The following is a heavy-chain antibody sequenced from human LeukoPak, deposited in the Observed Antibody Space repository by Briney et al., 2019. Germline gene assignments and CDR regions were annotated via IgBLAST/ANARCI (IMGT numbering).Heavy chain of an antibody. D-gene: IGHD1-26*01. V-gene: IGHV4-38-2*02. CDR1: GYSISSGYY. J-gene: IGHJ3*02. Sequence: SETLSLTCTVSGYSISSGYYWGWIRQPPGKGLEWIGSIYHSGSTYYNPSLKSRVTISVDTSNNQFSLNLRSVTAADTAVYYCATTTSGGDAFDIWGQGTMVTVSS. CDR3: ATTTSGGDAFDI. CDR2: IYHSGST.